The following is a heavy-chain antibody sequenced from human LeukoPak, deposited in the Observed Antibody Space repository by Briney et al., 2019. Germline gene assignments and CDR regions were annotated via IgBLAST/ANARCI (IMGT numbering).Heavy chain of an antibody. J-gene: IGHJ3*02. V-gene: IGHV3-21*04. CDR3: ARAVAVAQHTEDAFDI. CDR1: GFTFSSYS. CDR2: IGTAGDT. Sequence: GGSLRLSCAASGFTFSSYSMNWVRQAPGKGLEWVSAIGTAGDTYYPGSVKGRFTISRDNAKNSVFLQMSSLRAEDTAVYYCARAVAVAQHTEDAFDIWGQGTMVTVSS. D-gene: IGHD6-19*01.